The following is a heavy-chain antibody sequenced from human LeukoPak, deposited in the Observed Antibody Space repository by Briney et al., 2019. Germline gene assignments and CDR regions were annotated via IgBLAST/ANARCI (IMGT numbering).Heavy chain of an antibody. D-gene: IGHD3-10*01. Sequence: SETLSLTCTVSGGSMGSFYWSWIRHSPGGGLEWIGYIYYSGTTNYNPSLRSRLIISADTSKNQFSLKLISVTAADTAVYYCARLARLTLIRGVTGYHSLDVWGKGTKVTVSS. V-gene: IGHV4-59*01. CDR3: ARLARLTLIRGVTGYHSLDV. J-gene: IGHJ6*04. CDR1: GGSMGSFY. CDR2: IYYSGTT.